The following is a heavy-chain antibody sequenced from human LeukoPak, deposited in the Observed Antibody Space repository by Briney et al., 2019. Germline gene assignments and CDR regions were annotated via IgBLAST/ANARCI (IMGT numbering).Heavy chain of an antibody. CDR3: ARDFLRLGELSLGY. CDR2: IWYDGSNK. J-gene: IGHJ4*02. V-gene: IGHV3-33*01. Sequence: GGSLRLSCAASGFTFSSYGMHWVRQAPGKGLEWAAVIWYDGSNKYYADSVKGRFTISRDNSKNTLYLQMNSLRAEDTAVYYCARDFLRLGELSLGYWGQGTLVTVSS. D-gene: IGHD3-16*02. CDR1: GFTFSSYG.